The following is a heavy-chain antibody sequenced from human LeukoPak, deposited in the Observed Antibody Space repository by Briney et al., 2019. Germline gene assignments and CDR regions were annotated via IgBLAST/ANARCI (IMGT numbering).Heavy chain of an antibody. CDR3: AKLRGVYCSGGSCYIDY. CDR2: TYYRSKWYN. Sequence: SQTLSLTCAISGDSVSSNSAAWNWIRQSPSRGLEWLGRTYYRSKWYNDYAVSVKSRITINPDTSKNQFSLQLNSVTPEDTAVYYCAKLRGVYCSGGSCYIDYWGQGTLVTVSS. CDR1: GDSVSSNSAA. D-gene: IGHD2-15*01. V-gene: IGHV6-1*01. J-gene: IGHJ4*02.